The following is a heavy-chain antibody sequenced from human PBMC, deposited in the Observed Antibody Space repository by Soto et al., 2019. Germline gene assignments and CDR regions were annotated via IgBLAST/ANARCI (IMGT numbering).Heavy chain of an antibody. CDR1: GFTFSNYA. D-gene: IGHD3-9*01. CDR3: AKADTGHFRPFEY. Sequence: SLRLSCAASGFTFSNYAMSWVRQAPGKGLEWVSVVSDDGGTTFYADSVRARFTISRDNSKNTVDLQMNSLRAEDTAVYYCAKADTGHFRPFEYCGQGTLVTVSS. CDR2: VSDDGGTT. V-gene: IGHV3-23*01. J-gene: IGHJ4*02.